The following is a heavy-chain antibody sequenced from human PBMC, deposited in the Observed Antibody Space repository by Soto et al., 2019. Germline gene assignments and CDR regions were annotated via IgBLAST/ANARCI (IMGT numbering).Heavy chain of an antibody. CDR3: ARGGVSTRTFDY. V-gene: IGHV5-51*01. CDR2: IYPSDSDT. CDR1: GYNFAGYW. Sequence: GESLKISCKGSGYNFAGYWIAWVRQMPGKVLELMGIIYPSDSDTRYRPSFQGQVTISADKSISSAYLQWSSLRASDTAMYYCARGGVSTRTFDYWGQGTPVTVS. D-gene: IGHD3-3*01. J-gene: IGHJ4*02.